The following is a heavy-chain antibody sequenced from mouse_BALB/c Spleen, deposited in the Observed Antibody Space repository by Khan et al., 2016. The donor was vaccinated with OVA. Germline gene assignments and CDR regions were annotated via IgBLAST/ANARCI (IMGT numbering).Heavy chain of an antibody. CDR3: ARGGAAYYRSGGGAMAY. Sequence: QIQLVQSGPELKKPGETVRISCKASGYTFTTAGIQWVQKMPGKGLKWIGWINTHSGVPKYAEDFKGRFAFSLEISASTAYLQITNLKNEDTATDFCARGGAAYYRSGGGAMAYWGQGTSVTVSS. V-gene: IGHV9-4*02. D-gene: IGHD2-12*01. CDR1: GYTFTTAG. J-gene: IGHJ4*01. CDR2: INTHSGVP.